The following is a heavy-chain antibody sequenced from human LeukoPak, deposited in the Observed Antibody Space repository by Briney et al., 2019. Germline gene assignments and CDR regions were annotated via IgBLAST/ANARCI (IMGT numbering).Heavy chain of an antibody. CDR1: GGSISSGSYY. CDR3: ARGRPWGYAFDI. CDR2: IYTSGST. J-gene: IGHJ3*02. V-gene: IGHV4-61*02. Sequence: SETLSLTCTVSGGSISSGSYYWSWIRQPAGKGLEWIGRIYTSGSTNYNPSLKSRVTISVDTSNNQFSLKLSSVTAADTAVYYCARGRPWGYAFDIWGQGTMVTVSS. D-gene: IGHD3-16*01.